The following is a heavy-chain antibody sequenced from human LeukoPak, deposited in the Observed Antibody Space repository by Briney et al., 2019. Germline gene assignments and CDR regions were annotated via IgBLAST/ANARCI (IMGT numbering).Heavy chain of an antibody. CDR3: AQQHLEADAFDI. J-gene: IGHJ3*02. Sequence: GGSLRLSCAASGFTFSSYGMHWVRQAPGKGLEWVAVIWYDGSNKYYADSVKGRFTISRDNSKNTLYLQMNSLRAEDTAVYYCAQQHLEADAFDIWGQGTMVTVSS. D-gene: IGHD6-13*01. CDR1: GFTFSSYG. V-gene: IGHV3-33*01. CDR2: IWYDGSNK.